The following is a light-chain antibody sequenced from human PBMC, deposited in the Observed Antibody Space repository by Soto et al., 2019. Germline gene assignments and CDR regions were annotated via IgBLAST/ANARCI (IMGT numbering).Light chain of an antibody. CDR3: QQSYSTPLK. CDR2: AAS. CDR1: QSISSY. Sequence: DIQMTQSPSSLSASVGDRVTITCRASQSISSYLNWYQQKPGKAPKFLIYAASNLQSGVPSRFSGSGSGKDFALTISSLQPEDFATYYCQQSYSTPLKFGQGTKVEIK. J-gene: IGKJ1*01. V-gene: IGKV1-39*01.